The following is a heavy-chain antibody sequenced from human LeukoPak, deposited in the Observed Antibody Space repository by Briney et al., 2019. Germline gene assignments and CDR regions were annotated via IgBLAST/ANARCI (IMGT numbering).Heavy chain of an antibody. V-gene: IGHV3-30*04. CDR1: GFTFSSYA. D-gene: IGHD5-24*01. Sequence: PEGSLRLSCAASGFTFSSYAMHWVRQAPGKGLEWVAVISYDGSNKYYADSVKGRFTISRDNSKNTVYLQMNSLKTDDTALYYCARQMATILDGILDYWGQGTLVTVSS. CDR3: ARQMATILDGILDY. J-gene: IGHJ4*02. CDR2: ISYDGSNK.